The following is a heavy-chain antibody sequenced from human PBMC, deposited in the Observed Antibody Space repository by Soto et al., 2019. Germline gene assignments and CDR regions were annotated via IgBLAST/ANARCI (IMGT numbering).Heavy chain of an antibody. D-gene: IGHD6-19*01. CDR3: ARDRAGTRTFPHNTCNL. Sequence: QVQLAESGGGLVKPGGSLRLSCAASGFSFNVYYMTWIRQAPGSGLEWVASISILGDSTYYADSVKGRFTISRDNVQSSLYLQMDTLRPEDTAVYYCARDRAGTRTFPHNTCNLWGQGTTVTVAS. CDR1: GFSFNVYY. J-gene: IGHJ3*01. V-gene: IGHV3-11*01. CDR2: ISILGDST.